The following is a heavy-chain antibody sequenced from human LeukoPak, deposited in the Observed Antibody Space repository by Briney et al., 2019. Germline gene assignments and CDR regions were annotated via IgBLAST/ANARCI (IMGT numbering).Heavy chain of an antibody. CDR2: INSITGGT. J-gene: IGHJ4*02. D-gene: IGHD6-13*01. CDR3: ASWARAAADHDY. V-gene: IGHV1-2*06. CDR1: GYTFTGYY. Sequence: GASVKVSCKASGYTFTGYYMHWVRQAPGQGLEWMGQINSITGGTNYAQKFQGRVTMTRNTSISTAYMELSRLRSDDTAVYYCASWARAAADHDYWGQGTLVTVSS.